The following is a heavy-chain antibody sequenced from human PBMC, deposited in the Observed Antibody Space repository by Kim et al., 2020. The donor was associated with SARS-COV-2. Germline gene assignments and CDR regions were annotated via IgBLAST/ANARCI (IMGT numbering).Heavy chain of an antibody. V-gene: IGHV3-30*18. CDR2: ISYDGSNK. D-gene: IGHD2-15*01. CDR1: GFTFSSYG. J-gene: IGHJ3*02. Sequence: GGSLRLSCAASGFTFSSYGMHWVRQAPGKGLEWVAVISYDGSNKYYADSVKGRFTISRDNSKNTLYLQMNSLRAEDTAVYYCAKDDSCSGGSCYSGAFDIWGQGTMVTVSS. CDR3: AKDDSCSGGSCYSGAFDI.